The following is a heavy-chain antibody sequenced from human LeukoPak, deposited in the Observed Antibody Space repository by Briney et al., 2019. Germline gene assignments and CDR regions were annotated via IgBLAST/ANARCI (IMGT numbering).Heavy chain of an antibody. V-gene: IGHV5-10-1*01. J-gene: IGHJ4*02. CDR2: IDPSDSYT. D-gene: IGHD3-10*01. Sequence: GEPLKISCQGSGSRFISYWINWVRQMPGKGLEWMGRIDPSDSYTNYNPSFQGHVTISADKSISTAYLQWSSLKASDTAIYYCARHTISDYWGQGTQVTVSS. CDR3: ARHTISDY. CDR1: GSRFISYW.